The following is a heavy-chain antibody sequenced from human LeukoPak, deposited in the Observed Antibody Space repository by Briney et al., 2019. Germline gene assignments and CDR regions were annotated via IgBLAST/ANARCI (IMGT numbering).Heavy chain of an antibody. Sequence: GGSLRLSCAASDFTFSTYSMNWVRQAPGKGLEWVSSISSESSYIYYADSVKGRFTISRDDAKKSLYLQMNSLRADDTAVYFCARYCSSSRCPYYYHMDVWGKGTTVTVSS. V-gene: IGHV3-21*01. CDR2: ISSESSYI. CDR1: DFTFSTYS. CDR3: ARYCSSSRCPYYYHMDV. J-gene: IGHJ6*03. D-gene: IGHD2-2*01.